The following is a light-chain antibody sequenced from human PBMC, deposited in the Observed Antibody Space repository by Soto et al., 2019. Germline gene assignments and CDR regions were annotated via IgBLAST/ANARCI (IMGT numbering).Light chain of an antibody. Sequence: DIHMTQSPSSLSASVGDRVTITCRASQGINSYLAWFQQKPGKVPKRLIYAASNLESGVPSRFSGSGSGTEVTLTINSLQLEDFAIYYCLQYSGYVPTSGGGTKV. J-gene: IGKJ4*01. CDR2: AAS. CDR3: LQYSGYVPT. CDR1: QGINSY. V-gene: IGKV1-17*03.